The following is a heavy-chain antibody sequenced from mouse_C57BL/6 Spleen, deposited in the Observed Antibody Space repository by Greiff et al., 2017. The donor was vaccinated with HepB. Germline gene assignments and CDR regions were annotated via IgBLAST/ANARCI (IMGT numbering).Heavy chain of an antibody. Sequence: QVHVKQPGAELVRPGTSVKLSCKASGYTFTSYWMHWVKQRPGQGLEWIGVIDPSDSYTNYNQKFKGKATLTVDTSSSTAYMQLSSLTSEDSAVYYCARPDSSGYGFDYWGQGTTLTVSS. V-gene: IGHV1-59*01. CDR3: ARPDSSGYGFDY. J-gene: IGHJ2*01. CDR1: GYTFTSYW. D-gene: IGHD3-2*02. CDR2: IDPSDSYT.